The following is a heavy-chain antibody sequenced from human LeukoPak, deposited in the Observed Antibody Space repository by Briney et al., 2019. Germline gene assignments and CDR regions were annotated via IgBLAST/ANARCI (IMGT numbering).Heavy chain of an antibody. D-gene: IGHD3-16*02. V-gene: IGHV1-3*01. CDR3: ARADYDYVWGSYRYTGPDPFDY. J-gene: IGHJ4*02. CDR2: INAGNGNT. Sequence: ASVKVSCKASGYTFTSYAMHWVRQAPGQRLEWMGWINAGNGNTKYSQKFQGRVTMTTDTSTSTAYMELRSLRSDDTAVYYCARADYDYVWGSYRYTGPDPFDYWGQGTLVTVSS. CDR1: GYTFTSYA.